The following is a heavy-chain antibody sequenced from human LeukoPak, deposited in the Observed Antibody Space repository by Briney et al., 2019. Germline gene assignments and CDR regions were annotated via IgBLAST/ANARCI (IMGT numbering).Heavy chain of an antibody. Sequence: ASVKVSCKASGYTFTGCYMHWVRQAPGQGLEWMGWINPNSGGTNYAQKFQGRVTMTRDTSISTAYMELSRLRSDDTAVYYCAREAAMVRGVITDWGQGTLVTVSS. D-gene: IGHD3-10*01. CDR1: GYTFTGCY. V-gene: IGHV1-2*02. CDR2: INPNSGGT. CDR3: AREAAMVRGVITD. J-gene: IGHJ4*02.